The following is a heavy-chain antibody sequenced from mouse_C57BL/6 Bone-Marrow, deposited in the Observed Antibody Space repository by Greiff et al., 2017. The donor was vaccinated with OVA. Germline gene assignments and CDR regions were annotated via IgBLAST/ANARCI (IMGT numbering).Heavy chain of an antibody. Sequence: VHLVESGPGLVQPSQSLSITCTVSGFSLTSYGVHWVRQSPGKGLEWLGVIWRGGSTDYNAAFMSRLSITKDNSKSQVFFKMNSLQADDTAIYYCAKSYYYGSKYFDVWGTGTTVTVSS. V-gene: IGHV2-5*01. D-gene: IGHD1-1*01. CDR1: GFSLTSYG. CDR2: IWRGGST. CDR3: AKSYYYGSKYFDV. J-gene: IGHJ1*03.